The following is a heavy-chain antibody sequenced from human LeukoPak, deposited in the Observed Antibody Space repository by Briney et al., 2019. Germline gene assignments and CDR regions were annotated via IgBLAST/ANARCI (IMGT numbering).Heavy chain of an antibody. D-gene: IGHD1-26*01. V-gene: IGHV3-23*01. J-gene: IGHJ6*02. CDR3: AKEATRIVGATYGYYYYGMDV. CDR1: GFTFSSYA. CDR2: ISGSGGST. Sequence: GGSLRLSCAASGFTFSSYAMSWVRQAPGKGLEWVSAISGSGGSTYYADSVKGRFTISRDNSKNTLYQQMNSLRAEDTAVYYCAKEATRIVGATYGYYYYGMDVWGQGTTVTVSS.